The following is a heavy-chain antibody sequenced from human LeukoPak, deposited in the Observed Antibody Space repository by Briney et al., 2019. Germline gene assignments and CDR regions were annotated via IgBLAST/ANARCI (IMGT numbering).Heavy chain of an antibody. CDR3: VRDLILVWTPGDDFDH. V-gene: IGHV3-74*01. J-gene: IGHJ4*02. D-gene: IGHD3-16*01. Sequence: GGSLRLSCAASGFTFSNYLMHWVRQAPGKGLEWVSRINERATIISYADSVKGRFTISRENARNTLYLQMNSLTAEDTAVYYCVRDLILVWTPGDDFDHWGQGTLVTVSS. CDR1: GFTFSNYL. CDR2: INERATII.